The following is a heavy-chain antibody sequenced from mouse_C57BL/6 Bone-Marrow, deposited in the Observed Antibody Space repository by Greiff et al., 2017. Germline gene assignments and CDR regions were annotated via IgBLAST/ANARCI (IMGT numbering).Heavy chain of an antibody. CDR1: GFTFSNYW. J-gene: IGHJ1*03. Sequence: EVKLVESGGGLVQPGGSMKLSCVASGFTFSNYWMNWVRQSPEKGLEWVAQIRLKSDNYATHYAESVKGRFTISRDYSKSCVYLHINSLRADDTEVYYCADNYSNHRYFDDWGTGTTVTVSS. D-gene: IGHD2-5*01. CDR2: IRLKSDNYAT. CDR3: ADNYSNHRYFDD. V-gene: IGHV6-3*01.